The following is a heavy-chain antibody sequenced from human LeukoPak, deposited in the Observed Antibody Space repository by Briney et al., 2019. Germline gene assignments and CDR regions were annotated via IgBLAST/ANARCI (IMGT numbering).Heavy chain of an antibody. Sequence: SETLSLTCTVSGGSMSPYHWGWIRQPPGKGLEWTGYIYYSGSTNYNPSLNSRVTISVDTSKNQFSLRLSSVTAADMAIYYCAXAVPGRFDYWGQGTLVTVSS. CDR3: AXAVPGRFDY. V-gene: IGHV4-59*08. D-gene: IGHD6-19*01. CDR2: IYYSGST. CDR1: GGSMSPYH. J-gene: IGHJ4*02.